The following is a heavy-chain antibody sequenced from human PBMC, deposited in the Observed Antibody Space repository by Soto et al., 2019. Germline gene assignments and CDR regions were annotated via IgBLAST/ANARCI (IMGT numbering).Heavy chain of an antibody. V-gene: IGHV2-5*02. J-gene: IGHJ2*01. D-gene: IGHD4-4*01. Sequence: QITLKESGPTLVKPTQTLTLTCTFSGFSLTTSAEGVGWIRQPPGKALEWLALIYWDDDKRYSPSVKSRLTIXXDXSXXQVVRTMTNVDPVDTATYYCAHRALYRSFYWYFDLWGRGTLVTVSS. CDR1: GFSLTTSAEG. CDR3: AHRALYRSFYWYFDL. CDR2: IYWDDDK.